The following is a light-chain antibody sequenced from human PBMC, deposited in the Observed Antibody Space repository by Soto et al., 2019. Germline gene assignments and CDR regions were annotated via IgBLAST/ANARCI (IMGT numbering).Light chain of an antibody. CDR1: QRLVHSDGNTY. CDR2: KAS. Sequence: IVLTQSPLSLPITLGQPASISCRPSQRLVHSDGNTYLNWFQQRPSQSPRRLIYKASNRDSGVPDRFSGSGSGTDFTLSISRVEADDVGVYYCIQGITFTFGQGTKVDIK. CDR3: IQGITFT. J-gene: IGKJ1*01. V-gene: IGKV2-30*02.